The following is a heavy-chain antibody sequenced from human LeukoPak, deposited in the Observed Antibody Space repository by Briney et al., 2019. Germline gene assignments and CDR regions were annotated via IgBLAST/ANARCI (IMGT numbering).Heavy chain of an antibody. V-gene: IGHV1-69*05. D-gene: IGHD5-12*01. Sequence: SVKVSCKASGGTFSSYAISWVRQAPGQGLEWMGRIIPIFGTANYAQKFQGRVTITTDESTSTAYMELSSLRSEDAAVYYCARGRGYDPSLFDYWGQGTLVTVSS. CDR2: IIPIFGTA. J-gene: IGHJ4*02. CDR3: ARGRGYDPSLFDY. CDR1: GGTFSSYA.